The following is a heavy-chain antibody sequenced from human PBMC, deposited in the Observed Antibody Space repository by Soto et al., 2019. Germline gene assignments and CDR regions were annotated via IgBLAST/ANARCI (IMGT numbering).Heavy chain of an antibody. V-gene: IGHV4-34*01. CDR3: ARGGGDYDYAVDV. CDR2: IRHSGST. D-gene: IGHD4-17*01. CDR1: GGSFY. J-gene: IGHJ6*02. Sequence: QVQLQQWGAGLLKPSETLSLNCAVYGGSFYWTWIRQPPGKGLAWIGEIRHSGSTNYNPSLKSRVSISLDGSKSQVSLTVYSVTAADTAVYYCARGGGDYDYAVDVWGQGTTVTVSS.